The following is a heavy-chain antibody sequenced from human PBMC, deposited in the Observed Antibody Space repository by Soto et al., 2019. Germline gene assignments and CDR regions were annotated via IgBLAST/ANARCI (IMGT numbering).Heavy chain of an antibody. CDR1: GFTFSSYA. CDR3: AKGQYQLLRGLYYFDY. V-gene: IGHV3-23*01. Sequence: PVGSLRLSCAASGFTFSSYAMSWVRQAPGKGLEWVSAISGSGGSTYYADSVKGRFTISRDNSKNTLYLQMNSLRAEDTAVYYCAKGQYQLLRGLYYFDYWGQGTLVTVSS. D-gene: IGHD2-2*01. CDR2: ISGSGGST. J-gene: IGHJ4*02.